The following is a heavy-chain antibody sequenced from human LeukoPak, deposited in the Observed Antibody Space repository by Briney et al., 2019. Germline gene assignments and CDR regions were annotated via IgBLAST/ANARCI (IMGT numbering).Heavy chain of an antibody. D-gene: IGHD2-2*01. CDR2: IKSKTDGGTT. CDR1: GFTFSNAW. CDR3: TTVVVPAARYYYYYYYMDV. V-gene: IGHV3-15*01. J-gene: IGHJ6*03. Sequence: GGSLRLSCAASGFTFSNAWMSWVRQAPGKGLEWVGRIKSKTDGGTTDYAAPVKGRFTISRDDSKNTLCLQMNSLKTEDTAVYYCTTVVVPAARYYYYYYYMDVWGKGTTVTVSS.